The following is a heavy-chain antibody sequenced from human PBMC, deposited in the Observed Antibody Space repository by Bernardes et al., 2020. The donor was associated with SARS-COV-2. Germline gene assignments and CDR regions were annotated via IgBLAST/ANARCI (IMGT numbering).Heavy chain of an antibody. CDR2: INDDGTYT. J-gene: IGHJ4*02. Sequence: GSLRLSCAASGFTFSRYWMHWVRQAQGKGPVWLSRINDDGTYTDYAGSGRGRFTISRDNAKNTVYLQMNSLRVDETAVYYCARDTFGDGALFDYWGQGNLVTVSS. D-gene: IGHD3-10*01. CDR3: ARDTFGDGALFDY. V-gene: IGHV3-74*01. CDR1: GFTFSRYW.